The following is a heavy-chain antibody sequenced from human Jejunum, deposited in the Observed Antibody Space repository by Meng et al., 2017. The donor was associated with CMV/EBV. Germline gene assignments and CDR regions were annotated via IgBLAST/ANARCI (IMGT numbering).Heavy chain of an antibody. CDR3: AREVGAQDY. CDR2: INKDGSRT. CDR1: GFTFSSHW. J-gene: IGHJ4*02. Sequence: EVQLVESGGGLVQPGGSLRLSCAASGFTFSSHWMHWVRQAPGKGPVWVSRINKDGSRTDYADSVKGRFTISRDNAKNTLYLQMNSLRAEDTAVYYCAREVGAQDYWGQGTLVTVSS. V-gene: IGHV3-74*01. D-gene: IGHD6-6*01.